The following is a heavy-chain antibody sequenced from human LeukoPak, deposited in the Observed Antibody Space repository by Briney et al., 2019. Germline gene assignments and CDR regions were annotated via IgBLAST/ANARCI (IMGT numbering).Heavy chain of an antibody. D-gene: IGHD2-15*01. CDR3: ARVGTIWDCSSGSCYPDAFDI. CDR1: GFTFSDYY. Sequence: PGGSLRLSCAASGFTFSDYYMSWIRQAPGKGLEWASYISSSGSTIYYADSVKGRFTISRDNAKNSLYLQMNSLRAEDTAVYYCARVGTIWDCSSGSCYPDAFDIWGQGTMVTVSS. CDR2: ISSSGSTI. J-gene: IGHJ3*02. V-gene: IGHV3-11*04.